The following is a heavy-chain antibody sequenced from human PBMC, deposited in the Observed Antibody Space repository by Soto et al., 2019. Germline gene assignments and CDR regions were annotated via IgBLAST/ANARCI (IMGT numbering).Heavy chain of an antibody. Sequence: QVQLQESGPGLVKPSETLSLTCTVSGGSISSYYWSWIRQPPGKGLEWIGYIYYSGSTNYNPSLKRRVTISVDTSKNQFALKLSSVTAADTAVYYCARETALDQDAFDIWGQGTMVTVSS. CDR2: IYYSGST. V-gene: IGHV4-59*01. CDR3: ARETALDQDAFDI. J-gene: IGHJ3*02. CDR1: GGSISSYY. D-gene: IGHD2-21*02.